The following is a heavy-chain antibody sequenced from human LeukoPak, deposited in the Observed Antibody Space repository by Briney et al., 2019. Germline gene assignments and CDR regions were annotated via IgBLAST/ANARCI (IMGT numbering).Heavy chain of an antibody. V-gene: IGHV4-39*02. CDR1: GASISSSSSS. Sequence: SETLSLTCTVSGASISSSSSSWGWVRQPPGKGPEWIGSTYYSGLTYDNPSLKSRVSISVDPSKNHFSLKVSSVTAADTAVYYCASGTFDDYGDYDRGDYFDHWGQGTLVTVSS. CDR2: TYYSGLT. CDR3: ASGTFDDYGDYDRGDYFDH. D-gene: IGHD4-17*01. J-gene: IGHJ4*02.